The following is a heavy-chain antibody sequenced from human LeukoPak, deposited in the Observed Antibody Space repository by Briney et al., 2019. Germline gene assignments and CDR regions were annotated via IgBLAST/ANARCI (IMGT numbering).Heavy chain of an antibody. D-gene: IGHD3-3*01. CDR3: ASGGSSDDFWGGYDNWFDP. J-gene: IGHJ5*02. CDR1: GYTFTGYY. V-gene: IGHV1-2*02. CDR2: INPNSGGT. Sequence: GPVKVSCKASGYTFTGYYMHWVRQAPGQGLEWMGWINPNSGGTNYAQKFQGRVTMTRDTSISTAYMELSRLRSDDTAVYYCASGGSSDDFWGGYDNWFDPWGQGTLVTVSS.